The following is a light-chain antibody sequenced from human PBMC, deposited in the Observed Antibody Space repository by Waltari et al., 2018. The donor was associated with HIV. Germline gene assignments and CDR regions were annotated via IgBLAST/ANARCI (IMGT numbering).Light chain of an antibody. CDR3: QQYDAYPYT. V-gene: IGKV1-5*03. J-gene: IGKJ2*01. CDR2: KAS. CDR1: QNIKNW. Sequence: DIQMAEFPCTLSASVGDRVPITCRASQNIKNWLAWHQQKPGKPPIVLIFKASKLESGVPSRFSGSGFGTEFTLTISSLQPDDLATYYCQQYDAYPYTFGQGTNLEIK.